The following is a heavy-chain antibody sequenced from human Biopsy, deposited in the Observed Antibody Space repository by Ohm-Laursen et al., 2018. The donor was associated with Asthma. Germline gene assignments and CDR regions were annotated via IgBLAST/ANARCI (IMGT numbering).Heavy chain of an antibody. Sequence: SLRLSCAASGFTVSSNGMSWVRQAPGKGLERVSAITGSGGTTYYADSVRGRFTISRDNSKSTLFLQMDSLSAEDTAVYYCARGRSGDRLYYFDYWGQGALVTVSS. D-gene: IGHD2-21*01. CDR1: GFTVSSNG. V-gene: IGHV3-23*01. J-gene: IGHJ4*02. CDR3: ARGRSGDRLYYFDY. CDR2: ITGSGGTT.